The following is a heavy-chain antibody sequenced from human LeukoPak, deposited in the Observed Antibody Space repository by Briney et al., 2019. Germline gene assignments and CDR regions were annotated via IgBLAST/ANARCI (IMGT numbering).Heavy chain of an antibody. CDR1: GFTFSSYA. J-gene: IGHJ4*02. CDR2: IKSKTDGGTT. CDR3: STTYYYDSSEGY. D-gene: IGHD3-22*01. Sequence: GGSLRLSCAASGFTFSSYAMSWVRQAPGKGLEWVGRIKSKTDGGTTDYAAPVKGRFTISRDDSKNTLYLQMNSLKTEDTAVYYCSTTYYYDSSEGYWGQGALVTVSS. V-gene: IGHV3-15*01.